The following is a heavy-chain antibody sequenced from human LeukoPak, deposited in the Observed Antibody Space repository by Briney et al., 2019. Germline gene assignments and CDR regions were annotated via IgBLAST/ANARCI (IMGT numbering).Heavy chain of an antibody. CDR1: GFTFSDSW. CDR3: ATYTHWVAGDV. D-gene: IGHD3-16*01. Sequence: GGSLRLSYAASGFTFSDSWMSWVRQAPGKGLEWVANMNQDGSAKGYVDSVKGRFTISRDNARNSLYLQMSSLRPEDTAVYYCATYTHWVAGDVWGQGTTVTVSS. V-gene: IGHV3-7*01. J-gene: IGHJ6*02. CDR2: MNQDGSAK.